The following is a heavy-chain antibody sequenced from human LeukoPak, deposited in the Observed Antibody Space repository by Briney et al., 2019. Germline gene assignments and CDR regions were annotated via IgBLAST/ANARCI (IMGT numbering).Heavy chain of an antibody. V-gene: IGHV4-34*01. CDR3: ARGPVGGDYGDYLDY. CDR2: INHSEST. CDR1: GGSFSGCY. Sequence: PSETLSLTCAVYGGSFSGCYWSWIRQPPGKGLEWIWEINHSESTNYNPSLKSRVTISVDTSKIQFSLKLSSVTAADTAVYYCARGPVGGDYGDYLDYWGQGTLVTVSS. J-gene: IGHJ4*02. D-gene: IGHD3-16*01.